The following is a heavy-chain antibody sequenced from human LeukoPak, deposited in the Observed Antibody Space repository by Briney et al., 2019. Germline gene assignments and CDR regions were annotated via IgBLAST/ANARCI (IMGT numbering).Heavy chain of an antibody. D-gene: IGHD1-26*01. Sequence: PGGSLRLSCAASGFTFSSYWMHWVRQAPGKGLVWVSRINTDGSSTSYADSVKGRFTISRDNAENTLYLQMNSLRAEDTAVYYCARADWEHGSYYHYFDYWGQGTLVTVSS. V-gene: IGHV3-74*01. CDR2: INTDGSST. CDR3: ARADWEHGSYYHYFDY. CDR1: GFTFSSYW. J-gene: IGHJ4*02.